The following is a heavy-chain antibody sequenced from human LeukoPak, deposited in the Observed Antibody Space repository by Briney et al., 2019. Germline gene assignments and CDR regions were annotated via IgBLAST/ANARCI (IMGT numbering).Heavy chain of an antibody. CDR1: GGTFNSYA. D-gene: IGHD6-25*01. CDR2: ISPIFGTA. V-gene: IGHV1-69*05. CDR3: ASGRVRLYYFDY. Sequence: SVKVSCKASGGTFNSYAISWVRQAPGQGLEWMGGISPIFGTANYAQKFQGRVTITTDESTSTAYMELSSLSSEDTAVYYCASGRVRLYYFDYWGQGTLVTVSS. J-gene: IGHJ4*02.